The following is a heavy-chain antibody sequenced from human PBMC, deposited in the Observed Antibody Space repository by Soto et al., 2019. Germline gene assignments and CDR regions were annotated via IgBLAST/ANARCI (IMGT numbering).Heavy chain of an antibody. Sequence: SETLSLTCTVSGGSISSSSYYWGWIRQPPGKGLEWIGSIYYSGSTYYNPSLKSRVTISVDTSKNQFSLKLSSVTAADTAVYYCARQRVGATLLPRDPWGQGILVTVS. V-gene: IGHV4-39*01. D-gene: IGHD1-26*01. J-gene: IGHJ5*02. CDR2: IYYSGST. CDR1: GGSISSSSYY. CDR3: ARQRVGATLLPRDP.